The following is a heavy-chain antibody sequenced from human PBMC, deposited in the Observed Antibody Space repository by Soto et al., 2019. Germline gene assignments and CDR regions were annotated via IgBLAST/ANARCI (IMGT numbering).Heavy chain of an antibody. CDR1: GYTFRDYY. CDR3: SRESGGATAALDYYYFYRDV. D-gene: IGHD1-26*01. V-gene: IGHV1-2*06. J-gene: IGHJ6*03. Sequence: QVQLVQSGAEVKKPGASVTVSCKGSGYTFRDYYLHWVRQAPGQGPEWRGRINTNSGDARFAQTFHRRVPMATGTSGRTAFMELNWLKSDAEAVYYCSRESGGATAALDYYYFYRDVWGKGTTVTCSS. CDR2: INTNSGDA.